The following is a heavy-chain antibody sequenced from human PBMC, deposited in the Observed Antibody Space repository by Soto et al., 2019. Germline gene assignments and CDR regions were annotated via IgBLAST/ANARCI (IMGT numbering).Heavy chain of an antibody. Sequence: QVQLVESGGGVVQPGMSLRLSCAASGFTFSNYAMHWVRQAPGKGLEWVSTVWYDGNTKYYADSVNGRFTISRDNSKNTLYLQMDSLRAEGTAVYYCARRAVGGWYWFDPWGQGILVTVSS. J-gene: IGHJ5*02. CDR3: ARRAVGGWYWFDP. CDR1: GFTFSNYA. CDR2: VWYDGNTK. V-gene: IGHV3-33*01. D-gene: IGHD6-19*01.